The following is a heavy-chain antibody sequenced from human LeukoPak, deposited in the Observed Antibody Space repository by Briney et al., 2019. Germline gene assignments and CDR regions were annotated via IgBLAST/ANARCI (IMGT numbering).Heavy chain of an antibody. V-gene: IGHV4-39*01. CDR3: ARPQYYYGSGPISGMDV. Sequence: GSLRLSCAASGFTFSSYEMNWVRQAPGKGLEWIGSIYYSGSTYYNPSLKSRVTISVDTSKNQFSLKLSSVTAADTAVYYCARPQYYYGSGPISGMDVWGQGTTVTVSS. CDR2: IYYSGST. J-gene: IGHJ6*02. CDR1: GFTFSSYE. D-gene: IGHD3-10*01.